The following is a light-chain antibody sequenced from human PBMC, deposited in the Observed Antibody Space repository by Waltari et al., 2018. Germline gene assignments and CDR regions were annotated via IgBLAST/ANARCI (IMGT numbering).Light chain of an antibody. CDR1: QNIDTW. CDR2: KAS. Sequence: TCRASQNIDTWLAWYQQKPWKAPKLLIFKASNLESGVPSKFSGSGSGTEFTLTISTLEPDDFATYYCQQYSSFPITFGHGTRLEIK. V-gene: IGKV1-5*03. CDR3: QQYSSFPIT. J-gene: IGKJ5*01.